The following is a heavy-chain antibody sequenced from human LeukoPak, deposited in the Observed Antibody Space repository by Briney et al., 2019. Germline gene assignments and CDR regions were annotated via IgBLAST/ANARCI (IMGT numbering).Heavy chain of an antibody. CDR3: ASSHCTAGSCNWFDP. J-gene: IGHJ5*02. V-gene: IGHV3-30*03. Sequence: GGSLRLSCAASGFTFSSYGMHWVRQAPGKGLEWVAVISYDGSNKYYADSVKGRFTISRDNSKNTLFLQMNSLRAEDTAVYYCASSHCTAGSCNWFDPWGQGTLVTVSS. D-gene: IGHD2-8*02. CDR1: GFTFSSYG. CDR2: ISYDGSNK.